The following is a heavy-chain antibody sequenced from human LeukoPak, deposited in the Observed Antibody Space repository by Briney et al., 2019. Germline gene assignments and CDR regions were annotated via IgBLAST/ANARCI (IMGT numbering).Heavy chain of an antibody. J-gene: IGHJ4*02. Sequence: SETLSLTCTVSGGSISSYYWSWIRQPAGKGLEWIGRIYTSGSTNYNPSLKSRVTMSVDTSKNQFSLKLSSVTAADTAVYYCAREHRYYYDSSGYYSVIFLDYWGQGTLVTVSS. CDR1: GGSISSYY. CDR3: AREHRYYYDSSGYYSVIFLDY. V-gene: IGHV4-4*07. CDR2: IYTSGST. D-gene: IGHD3-22*01.